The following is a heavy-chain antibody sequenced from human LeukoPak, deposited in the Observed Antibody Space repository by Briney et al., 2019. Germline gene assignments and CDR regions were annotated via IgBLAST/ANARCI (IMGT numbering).Heavy chain of an antibody. CDR2: IYYSGST. D-gene: IGHD2-2*01. CDR1: GGSISSYY. Sequence: SETLSLTCTVSGGSISSYYWSWIRQPPGKGLEWIGYIYYSGSTNYNPSLKSRVTIAVDTSKNQFSLKLSSVTAVDPAVYYCAREAVPAAKVSGLDYWGQGTLVTVSS. J-gene: IGHJ4*02. V-gene: IGHV4-59*12. CDR3: AREAVPAAKVSGLDY.